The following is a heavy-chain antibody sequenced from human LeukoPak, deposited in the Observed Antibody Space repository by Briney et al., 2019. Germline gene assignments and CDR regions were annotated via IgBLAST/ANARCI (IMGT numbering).Heavy chain of an antibody. CDR3: ARGGGSWDY. CDR1: ENNFTGYY. J-gene: IGHJ4*02. CDR2: INPNSGTT. V-gene: IGHV1-2*02. D-gene: IGHD1-26*01. Sequence: ASVKVSCKASENNFTGYYLHWVRRAPGQGLEWMGWINPNSGTTDYAQKFQGRVTLTRDTSSTTAYMEMTGLTSDDTAVYYCARGGGSWDYWGQGTLVTVSS.